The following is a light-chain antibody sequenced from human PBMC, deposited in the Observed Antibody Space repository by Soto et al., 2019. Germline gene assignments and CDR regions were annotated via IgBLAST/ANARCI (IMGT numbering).Light chain of an antibody. Sequence: DIQMTQSPSSLSASVGDRVTITGRASQAIDNYLAWYQQKPGKVPNLLIHGASTLQSSVPSRFSGTRSGTDFTLPISSFQPEAVETYYNQRYNSSLETFGQGTK. V-gene: IGKV1-27*01. CDR3: QRYNSSLET. CDR1: QAIDNY. J-gene: IGKJ1*01. CDR2: GAS.